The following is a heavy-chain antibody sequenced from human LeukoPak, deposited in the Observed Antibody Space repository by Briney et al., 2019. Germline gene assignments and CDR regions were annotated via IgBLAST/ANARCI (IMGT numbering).Heavy chain of an antibody. CDR1: GFTFSGCG. V-gene: IGHV3-30*02. J-gene: IGHJ4*02. CDR2: IWYDGRDK. D-gene: IGHD5-18*01. Sequence: GGSLRLSCAASGFTFSGCGMHWVRQAPGKGLEWVAFIWYDGRDKYYVDFVKGRFTISRDNSKNTLYLQMNSLRAEDTAMYYCAKDPYSYGSYFDYWGQGTLVTVSS. CDR3: AKDPYSYGSYFDY.